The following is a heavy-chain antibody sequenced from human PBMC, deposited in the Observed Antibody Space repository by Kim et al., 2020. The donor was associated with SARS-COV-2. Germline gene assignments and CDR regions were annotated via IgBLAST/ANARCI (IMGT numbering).Heavy chain of an antibody. CDR1: GFTFSSYG. J-gene: IGHJ4*02. V-gene: IGHV3-30*18. Sequence: GGSLRLSCAASGFTFSSYGMHWVRQAPGKGLEWVAVISYDGSNKYYADSVKGRFTISRDNSKNTLYLQMNSLRAEDTAVYYCAKDESSGWDTSGIDYWGQGTLVTVSS. CDR3: AKDESSGWDTSGIDY. CDR2: ISYDGSNK. D-gene: IGHD6-19*01.